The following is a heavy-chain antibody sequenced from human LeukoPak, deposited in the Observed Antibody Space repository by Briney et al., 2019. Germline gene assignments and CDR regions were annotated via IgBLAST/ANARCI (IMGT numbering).Heavy chain of an antibody. Sequence: GGSLRLSCAASGFSFGSYWMSWVRQAPGKGLEWVANIKQDGSEKYYVDSVKGRFTISRDNAKNSLYLEMNSLRVEDTAVYYCVSTATFDYWGQGTLVTVSS. V-gene: IGHV3-7*02. CDR2: IKQDGSEK. CDR1: GFSFGSYW. J-gene: IGHJ4*02. CDR3: VSTATFDY. D-gene: IGHD1-1*01.